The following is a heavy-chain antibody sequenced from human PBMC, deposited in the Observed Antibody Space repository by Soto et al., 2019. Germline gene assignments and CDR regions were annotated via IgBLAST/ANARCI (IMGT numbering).Heavy chain of an antibody. D-gene: IGHD5-18*01. CDR3: AVGYRDNASCAREYLHH. J-gene: IGHJ1*01. Sequence: XETLSLTCAVSGYSINSGYYWAWIRQPPEKGLEWIVMVYQSGSTYYNPSLKTRVTISVDTSKKRFSLKVRSVTAADTATYYCAVGYRDNASCAREYLHHWGQGTLVTVSS. CDR2: VYQSGST. CDR1: GYSINSGYY. V-gene: IGHV4-38-2*01.